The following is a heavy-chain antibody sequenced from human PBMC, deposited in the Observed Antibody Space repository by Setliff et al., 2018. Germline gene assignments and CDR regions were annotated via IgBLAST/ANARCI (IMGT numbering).Heavy chain of an antibody. CDR3: ARPMYDILTGPPYSMDV. V-gene: IGHV1-8*02. J-gene: IGHJ6*02. Sequence: ASVKVSCKASGYTFTSYDINWVRQATGQGLEWMGWMNPNSGNTGYAQKFQGRVTMTRNTSISTAYMELSSLRSEDTAVYYCARPMYDILTGPPYSMDVWGQGTTVTVSS. D-gene: IGHD3-9*01. CDR1: GYTFTSYD. CDR2: MNPNSGNT.